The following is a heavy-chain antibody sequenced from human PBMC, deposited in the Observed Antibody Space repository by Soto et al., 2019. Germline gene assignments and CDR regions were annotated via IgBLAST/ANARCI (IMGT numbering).Heavy chain of an antibody. CDR1: GGTFSGYY. CDR2: ISHTGGA. V-gene: IGHV4-34*01. D-gene: IGHD4-17*01. CDR3: ARVPWATATTGHWFDS. J-gene: IGHJ5*01. Sequence: PSETLSLTCAVYGGTFSGYYWSWIRQSPEKGLEWLGEISHTGGANYNPSLRSRVSLSVDASKNQFSLNLKSVTAADTAVYYCARVPWATATTGHWFDSWGQGTLVTVSS.